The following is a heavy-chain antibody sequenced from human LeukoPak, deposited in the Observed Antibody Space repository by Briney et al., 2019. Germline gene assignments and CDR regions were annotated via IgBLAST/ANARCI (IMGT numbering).Heavy chain of an antibody. V-gene: IGHV1-69*13. CDR2: IIPIFGTA. D-gene: IGHD4-17*01. Sequence: SVKVSFKASGGTFSSYAISWVRQAPGQGLEWMGGIIPIFGTANYAQKFQGRVTITADESTSTAYMELSSLGAEDTAVYYCARVPTADWYFDLWGRGTLVTVSS. CDR1: GGTFSSYA. CDR3: ARVPTADWYFDL. J-gene: IGHJ2*01.